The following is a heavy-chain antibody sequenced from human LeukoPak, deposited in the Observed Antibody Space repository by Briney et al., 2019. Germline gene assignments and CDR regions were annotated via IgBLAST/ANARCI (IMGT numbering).Heavy chain of an antibody. V-gene: IGHV4-59*12. Sequence: SETLSLTCTVSGGSISNYYWSWIRQPPGKGLEWIGYISYTGNTEYNPSLKSRVTISVDTSKNQFSLKLSSVTAADTAVYYCARAPLRYYYYMDVWGKGTTVTVSS. CDR2: ISYTGNT. CDR3: ARAPLRYYYYMDV. CDR1: GGSISNYY. J-gene: IGHJ6*03.